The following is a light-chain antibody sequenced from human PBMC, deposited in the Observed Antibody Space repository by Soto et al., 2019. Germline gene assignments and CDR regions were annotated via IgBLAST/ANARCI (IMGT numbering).Light chain of an antibody. Sequence: DIVMTQSPDSLAVSLGERATINCKSSQSVLYSSNNKNYLAWYKQKPGQPPKLLIYWASTREFVVPDRCSGSGSGTDFNLTISSLQAEDGAVYYCQQYYSTPLTFGGGTKVEIK. J-gene: IGKJ4*01. CDR3: QQYYSTPLT. CDR2: WAS. CDR1: QSVLYSSNNKNY. V-gene: IGKV4-1*01.